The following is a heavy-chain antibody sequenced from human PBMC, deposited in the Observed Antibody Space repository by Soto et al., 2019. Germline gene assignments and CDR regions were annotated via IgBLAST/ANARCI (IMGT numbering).Heavy chain of an antibody. V-gene: IGHV3-9*01. Sequence: GGSLRLSCAASGFIFDDFAMHWVRQAPGKGLEWVSSINWNSASVAYADSVKGRFTISRDNAKNSLYLQMNNLRPEDAALYYCTKEVYGMGYYYYGMDVWGQGTTVTVSS. CDR2: INWNSASV. CDR1: GFIFDDFA. D-gene: IGHD2-8*01. CDR3: TKEVYGMGYYYYGMDV. J-gene: IGHJ6*02.